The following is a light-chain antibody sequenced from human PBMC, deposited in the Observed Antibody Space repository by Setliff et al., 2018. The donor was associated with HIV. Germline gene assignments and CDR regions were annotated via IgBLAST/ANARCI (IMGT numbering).Light chain of an antibody. CDR2: EVS. Sequence: QSALAQPASVSGSPGQSITISCTGTSSDIGSYNFVSWYQQYPGKTPKLIIYEVSKWPSGVSNHFSGSKSGNTASLTISGLETEDEAEYYWCSYASTGGLVFGTGTKVTVL. CDR3: CSYASTGGLV. J-gene: IGLJ1*01. V-gene: IGLV2-23*02. CDR1: SSDIGSYNF.